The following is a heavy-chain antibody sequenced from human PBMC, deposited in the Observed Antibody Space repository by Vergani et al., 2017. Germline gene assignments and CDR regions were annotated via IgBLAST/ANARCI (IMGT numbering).Heavy chain of an antibody. CDR1: GDSISSGLYY. Sequence: QVQLQESGPGLVKPSQTLSLTCSVSGDSISSGLYYWNWIRQHPGKGLEWIGNIYSTGSTHHNPSLRRRINMSVDTSKNQFSLKLNSVTAADTAMYYCARMVGYDEGDAFRIGYFDSWGPGILVTVSS. V-gene: IGHV4-31*03. CDR3: ARMVGYDEGDAFRIGYFDS. CDR2: IYSTGST. J-gene: IGHJ4*02. D-gene: IGHD3-22*01.